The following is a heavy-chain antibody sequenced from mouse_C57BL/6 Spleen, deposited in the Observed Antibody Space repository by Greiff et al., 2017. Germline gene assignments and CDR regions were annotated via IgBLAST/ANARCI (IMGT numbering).Heavy chain of an antibody. V-gene: IGHV5-9-1*02. CDR1: GFTFSSYA. CDR3: TREDDSWFAY. J-gene: IGHJ3*01. D-gene: IGHD2-4*01. CDR2: ISSGGDYI. Sequence: DVHLVESGEGLVKPGGSLKLSCAASGFTFSSYAMSWVRQTPEKRLEWVAYISSGGDYIYYADTVKGRFTISRDNARNTLYLQMSSLKSEDTAMYYCTREDDSWFAYWGQGTLVTVSA.